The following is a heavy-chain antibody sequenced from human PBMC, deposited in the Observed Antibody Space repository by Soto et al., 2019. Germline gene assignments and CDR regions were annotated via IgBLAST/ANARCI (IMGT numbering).Heavy chain of an antibody. D-gene: IGHD3-9*01. CDR1: GGSISSYY. V-gene: IGHV4-59*04. CDR2: IYYTGTT. CDR3: ASFYWLTGIFIYEYL. J-gene: IGHJ1*01. Sequence: SETLSLTCTVSGGSISSYYWSWIRQPPGKGLEWIGNIYYTGTTYYNPSLKRRVSISVDTSKNQFSLNLSSVTAADTAVYYCASFYWLTGIFIYEYLCGRGTLVPVSA.